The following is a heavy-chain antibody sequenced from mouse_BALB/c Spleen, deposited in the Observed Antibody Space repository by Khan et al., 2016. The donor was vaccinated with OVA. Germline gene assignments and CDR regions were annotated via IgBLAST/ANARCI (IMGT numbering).Heavy chain of an antibody. J-gene: IGHJ3*01. Sequence: EVKVEESGGDLVKPGGSLKLSCAASGFTFSSYSMSWVRQTPDKRLEWVASISSGGDYTYYPDSVKGRFTISRDNAKNTLYLQMSDLKSEDTAMYYCADHLTGSFAYWCQGTLVTVSA. CDR3: ADHLTGSFAY. D-gene: IGHD4-1*01. CDR2: ISSGGDYT. CDR1: GFTFSSYS. V-gene: IGHV5-6*02.